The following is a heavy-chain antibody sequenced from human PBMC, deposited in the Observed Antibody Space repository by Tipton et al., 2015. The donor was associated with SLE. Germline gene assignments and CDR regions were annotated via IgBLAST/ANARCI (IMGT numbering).Heavy chain of an antibody. CDR3: ARGRAVAGFDY. J-gene: IGHJ4*02. Sequence: TLSLTCTVSGGSISSGGYYWSWIRQHPGKGLEWIGYIYYSGSTYYNPSLKSRVTISVDTSKNQFSLKLCSVTAADTTIYYCARGRAVAGFDYWGQGTLVTVSS. D-gene: IGHD6-19*01. CDR1: GGSISSGGYY. V-gene: IGHV4-31*03. CDR2: IYYSGST.